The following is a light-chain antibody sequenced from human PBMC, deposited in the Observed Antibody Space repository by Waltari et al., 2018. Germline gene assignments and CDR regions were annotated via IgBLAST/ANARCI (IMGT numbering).Light chain of an antibody. CDR1: QSISSY. V-gene: IGKV1-39*01. Sequence: DIQMTQSPSSLSASVGDRVTITCRASQSISSYLNWYQQKPGKAPKLLTYAASSLQSGVPSWFSGSGSGTDFTLTISSLQPEDFATYYCQQSYSTPRTFGQGTKLEIK. CDR2: AAS. CDR3: QQSYSTPRT. J-gene: IGKJ2*01.